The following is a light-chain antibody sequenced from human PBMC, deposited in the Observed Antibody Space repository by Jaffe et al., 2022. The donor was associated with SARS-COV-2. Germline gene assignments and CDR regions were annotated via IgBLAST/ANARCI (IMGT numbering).Light chain of an antibody. Sequence: QSVLTQPPSVSGAPGQRVTISCTGNSSNIGAGYDVHWYQQLPGTAPKLLIYGNSNRPSGVPDRFSGSKSGTSASLAISGLQAEDEADYCCQSYDSSLSASVFGGGTKLTVL. CDR3: QSYDSSLSASV. J-gene: IGLJ3*02. V-gene: IGLV1-40*01. CDR1: SSNIGAGYD. CDR2: GNS.